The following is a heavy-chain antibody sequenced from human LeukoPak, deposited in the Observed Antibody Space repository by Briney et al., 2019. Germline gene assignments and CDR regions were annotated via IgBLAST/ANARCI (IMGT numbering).Heavy chain of an antibody. CDR3: AKQQVVRGLF. CDR2: ISSSSSSI. D-gene: IGHD6-13*01. J-gene: IGHJ4*02. V-gene: IGHV3-48*01. Sequence: GGSLRLSCAASGFTSSSFAMNWVRQAPGKGLEWVSYISSSSSSIYYTDSVKGRFTISRDNAKNSLYLQMNSLRAEDTAVYYCAKQQVVRGLFWGQGTLVTVSS. CDR1: GFTSSSFA.